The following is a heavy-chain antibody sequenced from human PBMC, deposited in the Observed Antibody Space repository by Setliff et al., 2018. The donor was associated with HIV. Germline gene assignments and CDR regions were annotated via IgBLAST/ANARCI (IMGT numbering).Heavy chain of an antibody. J-gene: IGHJ4*02. D-gene: IGHD6-19*01. CDR2: IYYSGST. CDR3: ARGVRDNSGWSSYYFDY. CDR1: GGSISSSSYY. V-gene: IGHV4-39*01. Sequence: SETLSLTCTVSGGSISSSSYYWGWIRQPPGKGLEWIGSIYYSGSTYYNPSLKSRVTMSLDSSRKQFSLRLISVTAADTAVYYCARGVRDNSGWSSYYFDYWGQGTLVTVSS.